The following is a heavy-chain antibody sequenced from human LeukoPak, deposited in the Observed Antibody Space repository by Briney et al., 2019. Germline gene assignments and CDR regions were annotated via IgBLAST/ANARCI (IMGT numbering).Heavy chain of an antibody. Sequence: GGSLRLSCAASGFTFSSYAMSWVRQAPGKGLEWVSAISGSGGSTYYADSVKGRFTISRDNSKNTLYLQMNSLRAEDTAVYYCAIWSPSSWVWFGKLSHYWGQGTLVTVSS. J-gene: IGHJ4*02. V-gene: IGHV3-23*01. CDR1: GFTFSSYA. D-gene: IGHD3-10*01. CDR3: AIWSPSSWVWFGKLSHY. CDR2: ISGSGGST.